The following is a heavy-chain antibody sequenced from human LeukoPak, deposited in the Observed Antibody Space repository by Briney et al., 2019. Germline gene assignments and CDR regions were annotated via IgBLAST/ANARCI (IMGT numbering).Heavy chain of an antibody. D-gene: IGHD5-24*01. J-gene: IGHJ4*02. CDR2: IYYSGST. V-gene: IGHV4-39*07. Sequence: SETLSLTCTVSGGSISSSSYYWGWIRQPPGKGLEWIGSIYYSGSTYYNPSLKSRVAISVDTSKNQFSLELSSVTADDTAVYYCARDRVGVGGDGWENWGQGTLVTVSS. CDR1: GGSISSSSYY. CDR3: ARDRVGVGGDGWEN.